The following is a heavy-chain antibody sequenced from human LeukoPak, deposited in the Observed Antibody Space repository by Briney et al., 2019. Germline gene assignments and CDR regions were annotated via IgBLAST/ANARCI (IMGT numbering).Heavy chain of an antibody. CDR1: GGSISSGGYY. Sequence: SETLSLTCTVSGGSISSGGYYWSWIRQHPGKGLEWIGYIYYSGSTYYNPSLKSRVTISVDTSKNQSSLKLSSVTAADTAVYYCARDAGSSGYYYWGQGTLVTVSS. D-gene: IGHD3-22*01. CDR3: ARDAGSSGYYY. CDR2: IYYSGST. V-gene: IGHV4-31*03. J-gene: IGHJ4*02.